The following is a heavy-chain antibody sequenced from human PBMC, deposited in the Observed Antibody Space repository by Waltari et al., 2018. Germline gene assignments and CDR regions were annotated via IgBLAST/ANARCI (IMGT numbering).Heavy chain of an antibody. Sequence: QVQLVESGGGVVQPGGSLRLSCAASGFTFSSYGMHWVRQAPGKGLEWVAFIRYDGSNKYYADSVKGRFTISRDNSKNTLYLQMNSLRAEDTAVYYCAKDPGGYDYGDYFDYWGQGTLVTVSS. CDR3: AKDPGGYDYGDYFDY. V-gene: IGHV3-30*02. J-gene: IGHJ4*02. CDR2: IRYDGSNK. D-gene: IGHD4-17*01. CDR1: GFTFSSYG.